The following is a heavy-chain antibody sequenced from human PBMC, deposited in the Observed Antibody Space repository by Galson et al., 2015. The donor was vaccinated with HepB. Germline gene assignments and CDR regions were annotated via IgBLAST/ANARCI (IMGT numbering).Heavy chain of an antibody. D-gene: IGHD1-20*01. V-gene: IGHV3-74*01. CDR1: GFTFSSYW. J-gene: IGHJ3*02. CDR3: AREYNWNDGAFDI. CDR2: INSDGSST. Sequence: SLRLSCAASGFTFSSYWMHWVRQAPGKGLVWVSRINSDGSSTSYADSVKGRFTISRDNAKNTLYLQMNSLRAEDTAVYYCAREYNWNDGAFDIWGQGTMVTVSS.